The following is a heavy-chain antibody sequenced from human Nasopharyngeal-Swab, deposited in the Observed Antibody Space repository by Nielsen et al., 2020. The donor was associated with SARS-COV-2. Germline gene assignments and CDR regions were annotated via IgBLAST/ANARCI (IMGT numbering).Heavy chain of an antibody. CDR2: IYYSGST. J-gene: IGHJ4*02. CDR1: GVSISSSSYY. D-gene: IGHD5-18*01. Sequence: SETLSLTCTVSGVSISSSSYYWGWTRQPPGKGLEWIGSIYYSGSTYYNPSLKSRVTISVDTSKNQFSLNLRSVTAADTAVYYCARIVDTAMHFDYWGQGTLVTVSS. V-gene: IGHV4-39*07. CDR3: ARIVDTAMHFDY.